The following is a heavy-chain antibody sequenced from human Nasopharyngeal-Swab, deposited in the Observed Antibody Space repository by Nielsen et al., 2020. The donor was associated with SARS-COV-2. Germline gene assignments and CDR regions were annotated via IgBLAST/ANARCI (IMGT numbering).Heavy chain of an antibody. J-gene: IGHJ4*02. CDR3: ARRWYSSGWLGFDY. CDR1: GDSISSGGYY. CDR2: IYYSGST. D-gene: IGHD6-19*01. Sequence: SETLSLTCTVSGDSISSGGYYWGWIRQPPGKGLEWIGSIYYSGSTYYNPSLKSRVTISVDTSKNQFSLKLSSVTAADTAVYYCARRWYSSGWLGFDYWGQGTLVTVSS. V-gene: IGHV4-39*01.